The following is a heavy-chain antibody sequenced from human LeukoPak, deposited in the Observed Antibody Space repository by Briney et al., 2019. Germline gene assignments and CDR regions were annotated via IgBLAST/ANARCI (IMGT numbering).Heavy chain of an antibody. V-gene: IGHV4-59*08. CDR1: GDSVSSYY. CDR3: ARRGYFDY. J-gene: IGHJ4*02. Sequence: SETLSLTCTVSGDSVSSYYWSWIRRPPGKGLEWIGYIYYSGSTNYNPSLKSRVTISVDTSKNQFSLKLSSVTAADTAVYYCARRGYFDYWGQGTLVTVSS. CDR2: IYYSGST.